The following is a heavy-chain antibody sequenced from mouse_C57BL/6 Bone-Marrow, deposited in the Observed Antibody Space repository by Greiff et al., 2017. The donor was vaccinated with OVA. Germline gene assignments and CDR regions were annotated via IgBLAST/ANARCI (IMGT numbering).Heavy chain of an antibody. Sequence: QVQLQQPGAELVKPGASVTLSCKASGYTFTSYWMHWVKQRPGRGLEWIGRIVPNSGGTKYNEKFKSKATLTVDKPSSKAYMQLSSLTSEDSAVYYCARWMRGFAYWGQGTLVTVSA. J-gene: IGHJ3*01. CDR2: IVPNSGGT. CDR3: ARWMRGFAY. CDR1: GYTFTSYW. V-gene: IGHV1-72*01.